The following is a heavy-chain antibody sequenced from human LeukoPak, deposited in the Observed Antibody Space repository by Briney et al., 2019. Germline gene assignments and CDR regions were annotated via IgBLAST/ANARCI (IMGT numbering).Heavy chain of an antibody. CDR1: GFTFSSYG. D-gene: IGHD3-9*01. Sequence: GGSLRLSCAASGFTFSSYGMHWVRQAPGKGLEWVAVIWYDGSNKYYADSVKGRFTISRDNSKNTLYLQMNSLSAEDTAVYYCAKEEDYDILAYDAFDIWGQGTMVTVSS. V-gene: IGHV3-33*06. J-gene: IGHJ3*02. CDR2: IWYDGSNK. CDR3: AKEEDYDILAYDAFDI.